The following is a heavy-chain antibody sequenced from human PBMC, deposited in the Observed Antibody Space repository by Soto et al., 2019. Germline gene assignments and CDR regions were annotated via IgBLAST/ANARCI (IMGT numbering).Heavy chain of an antibody. J-gene: IGHJ1*01. CDR1: GFTFSSYG. D-gene: IGHD2-15*01. Sequence: QVQLVESGGGVVQPGRSLRLSCAASGFTFSSYGMHWVRQAPGKGLEWVAVISYDGSDKYYADSVKGRFTISRDNSNNTLYLPMDSLRAEDTAVYYCAKGVVEATTYFQHWGQGTLVTVSS. CDR3: AKGVVEATTYFQH. CDR2: ISYDGSDK. V-gene: IGHV3-30*18.